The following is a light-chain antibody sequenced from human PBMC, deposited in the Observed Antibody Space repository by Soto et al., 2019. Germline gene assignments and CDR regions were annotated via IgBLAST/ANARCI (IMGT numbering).Light chain of an antibody. J-gene: IGLJ3*02. Sequence: QSALTQPASVSGSPGQSITISCTGTSSDVGGYNYVSWYQQHPGKAPRLLIYDVTRRPSGVSNRFSASKSGNTASLTISGLQAEDEADYYCTSYTSTSAPRVFGGGTKLTVL. CDR1: SSDVGGYNY. CDR3: TSYTSTSAPRV. V-gene: IGLV2-14*03. CDR2: DVT.